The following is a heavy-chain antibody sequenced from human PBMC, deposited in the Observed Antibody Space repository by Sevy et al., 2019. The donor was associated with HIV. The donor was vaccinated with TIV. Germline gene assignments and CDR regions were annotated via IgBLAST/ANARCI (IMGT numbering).Heavy chain of an antibody. CDR1: GFSFNDHA. CDR2: VSWNSRNI. J-gene: IGHJ6*02. D-gene: IGHD2-21*01. CDR3: AKDINRGCDGVNCYPYYYYFYGLDV. Sequence: GGSLRLSCAASGFSFNDHAMHWVRQVPGKGLEWVSGVSWNSRNIGYGDSVKGRFTISRDNAYHFLYLEMNSLRPEDTAFYYCAKDINRGCDGVNCYPYYYYFYGLDVWGQGTTVTVSS. V-gene: IGHV3-9*01.